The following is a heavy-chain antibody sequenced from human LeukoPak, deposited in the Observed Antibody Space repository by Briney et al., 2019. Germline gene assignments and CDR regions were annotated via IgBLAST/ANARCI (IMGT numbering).Heavy chain of an antibody. J-gene: IGHJ4*02. CDR3: VRDKDWAFDY. V-gene: IGHV3-48*01. Sequence: GRSLRLSCAVAGFSLSTYSMNWVRQAPGKGLEWISHITIDLSIIDYADSVKGRFTISRDKAKNSLYLQMNSLRAEDTAVYYCVRDKDWAFDYWGQGTLIAVSS. D-gene: IGHD3-9*01. CDR1: GFSLSTYS. CDR2: ITIDLSII.